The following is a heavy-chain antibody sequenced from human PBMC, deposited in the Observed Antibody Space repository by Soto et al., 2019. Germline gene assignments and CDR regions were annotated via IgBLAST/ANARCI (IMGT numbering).Heavy chain of an antibody. D-gene: IGHD2-8*01. CDR3: ARSGVAALDS. J-gene: IGHJ5*01. CDR2: ITSKSTYI. Sequence: EVQLVESGGCLVKPGGSLRLSCAASGFTFRXXXXNWVRQAPXKGLEWVSSITSKSTYIYYADSVKGRFTISRDIAKSSLYLQMDSLRADDTAVYFCARSGVAALDSWGQGTLVTVSS. CDR1: GFTFRXXX. V-gene: IGHV3-21*06.